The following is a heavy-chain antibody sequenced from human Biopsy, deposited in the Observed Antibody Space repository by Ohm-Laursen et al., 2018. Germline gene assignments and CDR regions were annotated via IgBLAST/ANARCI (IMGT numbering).Heavy chain of an antibody. CDR3: AREEDNSGYDYYGMDV. Sequence: SVKVSCTASCYTFPSYGISWVRQAPGQGLEWMVWISAYNGNRNYAQKFQGRVTMTTDTSTSTAYMELRSLRSDDTAVYFCAREEDNSGYDYYGMDVWGQGTTVTVSS. CDR2: ISAYNGNR. V-gene: IGHV1-18*01. CDR1: CYTFPSYG. D-gene: IGHD3-22*01. J-gene: IGHJ6*02.